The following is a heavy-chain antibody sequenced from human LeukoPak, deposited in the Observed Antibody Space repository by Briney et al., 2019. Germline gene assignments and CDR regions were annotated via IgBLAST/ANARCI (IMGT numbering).Heavy chain of an antibody. J-gene: IGHJ6*04. CDR3: AKGEGGSSSWYDFYDYGMDV. D-gene: IGHD2-2*01. CDR2: ISIDGAKT. CDR1: GFTFNNFA. Sequence: GGSLRLSCAASGFTFNNFAMHWVRQAPGKGLEGVAVISIDGAKTYSPDSVKGRFTISRDNSKKTLYLKMNTVRAEDTAVYYCAKGEGGSSSWYDFYDYGMDVWGKGTTVTVSS. V-gene: IGHV3-30*18.